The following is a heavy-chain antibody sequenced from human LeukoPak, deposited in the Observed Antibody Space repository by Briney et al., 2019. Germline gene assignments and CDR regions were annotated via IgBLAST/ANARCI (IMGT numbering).Heavy chain of an antibody. D-gene: IGHD5-12*01. CDR3: ARWGLSGYDYEIDY. CDR2: ISGSGGST. J-gene: IGHJ4*02. Sequence: GGSLRLSCAASGFTFSSYAMSWVRQAPGKGLEWVSAISGSGGSTYYADSVKGRFTISRDNSKNTLYPQMNSLRAEDTAVYYCARWGLSGYDYEIDYWGQGTLVTVSS. CDR1: GFTFSSYA. V-gene: IGHV3-23*01.